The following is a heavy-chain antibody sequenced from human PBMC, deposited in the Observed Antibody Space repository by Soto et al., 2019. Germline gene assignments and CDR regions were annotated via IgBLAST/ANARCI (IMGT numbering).Heavy chain of an antibody. J-gene: IGHJ6*02. V-gene: IGHV1-46*01. CDR3: ARDTIMGAAAGTCGMDV. CDR2: INPSGGST. CDR1: GYTFTSYY. D-gene: IGHD6-13*01. Sequence: GASVKVSCKASGYTFTSYYMHWVRQAPGQGLEWMGIINPSGGSTSYAQKFQGRVTMTRDTSTSTVYMELSSLRSEDTAVYYCARDTIMGAAAGTCGMDVWGQGTTVTVSS.